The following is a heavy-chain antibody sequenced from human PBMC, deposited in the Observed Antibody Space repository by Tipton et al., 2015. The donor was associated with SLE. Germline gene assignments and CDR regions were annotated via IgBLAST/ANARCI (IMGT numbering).Heavy chain of an antibody. CDR2: IHFGGTT. V-gene: IGHV3-53*05. CDR3: AILDTTPSSF. D-gene: IGHD1-26*01. Sequence: SLRLSCAASGFTFSSYAMTWVRQAPGKGLEWVSLIHFGGTTYHGDSVKGRFTISRDNSKNTLYLQMNSLRTEDTAVYYCAILDTTPSSFWGQGTLVTVSS. CDR1: GFTFSSYA. J-gene: IGHJ4*02.